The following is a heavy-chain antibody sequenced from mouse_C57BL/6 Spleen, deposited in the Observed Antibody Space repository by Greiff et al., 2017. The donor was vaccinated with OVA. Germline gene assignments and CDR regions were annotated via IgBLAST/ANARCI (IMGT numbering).Heavy chain of an antibody. V-gene: IGHV3-6*01. CDR3: ARDSYDYGRGWFAY. D-gene: IGHD2-4*01. CDR2: ISYDGSN. Sequence: VQLKESGPGLVKPSQSLSLTCSVTGYSITSGYYWNWIRQFPGNKLEWMGYISYDGSNNYNPSLKNRISITRDTSKNQFFLKLNSVTTEDTATYYCARDSYDYGRGWFAYWGQGTLVTVSA. J-gene: IGHJ3*01. CDR1: GYSITSGYY.